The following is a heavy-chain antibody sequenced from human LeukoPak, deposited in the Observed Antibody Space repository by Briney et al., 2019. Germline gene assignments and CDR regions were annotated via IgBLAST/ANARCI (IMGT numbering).Heavy chain of an antibody. CDR1: GGSISSYS. V-gene: IGHV4-4*07. CDR2: MYTSGST. D-gene: IGHD2-2*01. Sequence: SETLSLTCTVSGGSISSYSWSWIRQPAVKGLEWIGRMYTSGSTKYNPSLKSRVTMSVDTSKNQFSLKLSSVTAADTAVYYCARHNIVVVPAAYYFDYWGQGTLVTVSS. J-gene: IGHJ4*02. CDR3: ARHNIVVVPAAYYFDY.